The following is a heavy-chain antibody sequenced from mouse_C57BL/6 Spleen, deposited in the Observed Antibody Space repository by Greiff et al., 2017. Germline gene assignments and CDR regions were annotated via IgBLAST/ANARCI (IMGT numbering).Heavy chain of an antibody. Sequence: VQLQQSGPELVKPGASVKISCMASGYAFSSSWMNWVKQRPGKGLEWIGRIYPGDGDTNYNGTFKGKATLTADKSSSTAYMQLSSLPSEDSAVYVCAGGNSWDSHWYFDVWGTGTTVTVSA. D-gene: IGHD4-1*01. V-gene: IGHV1-82*01. CDR2: IYPGDGDT. J-gene: IGHJ1*03. CDR1: GYAFSSSW. CDR3: AGGNSWDSHWYFDV.